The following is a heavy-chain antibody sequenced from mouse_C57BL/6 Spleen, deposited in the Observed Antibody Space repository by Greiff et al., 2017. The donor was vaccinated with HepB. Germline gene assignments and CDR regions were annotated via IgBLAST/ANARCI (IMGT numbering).Heavy chain of an antibody. Sequence: EVQRVESGPGLVKPSQSLSLTCSVTGYSITSGYYWNWIRQFPGNKLEWMGYISYDGSNNYNPSLKNRISITRDTSKNQFFLKLNSVTTEDTATYYCARSSVYYAMDYWGQGTSVTVSS. V-gene: IGHV3-6*01. D-gene: IGHD3-1*01. CDR3: ARSSVYYAMDY. CDR2: ISYDGSN. J-gene: IGHJ4*01. CDR1: GYSITSGYY.